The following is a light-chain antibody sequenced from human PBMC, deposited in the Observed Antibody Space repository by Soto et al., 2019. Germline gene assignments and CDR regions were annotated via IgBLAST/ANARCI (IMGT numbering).Light chain of an antibody. CDR1: QDVSIF. Sequence: EILLAQSPATLSLSPGERATLSCKASQDVSIFLAWYQQKPGQAPRLLIHDASNRATGVPARFSGSGSGRDFTLTITSLEPEDFATYYCLQHNSYPRTFGQGTKVEIK. CDR3: LQHNSYPRT. V-gene: IGKV3-11*02. CDR2: DAS. J-gene: IGKJ1*01.